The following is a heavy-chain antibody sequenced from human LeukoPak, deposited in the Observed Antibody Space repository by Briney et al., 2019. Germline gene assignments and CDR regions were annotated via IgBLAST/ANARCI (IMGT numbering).Heavy chain of an antibody. J-gene: IGHJ4*02. CDR1: GFTFSSYG. D-gene: IGHD1-7*01. Sequence: GRSLRLSCAASGFTFSSYGMHWVRQAPGKGLEWVAVISYDGSNKYYADSVKGRFTISRDNSKNTLYLQMNSLRAEDTAVYYCYITGTTVDYWGQGTLVSVSS. V-gene: IGHV3-30*03. CDR2: ISYDGSNK. CDR3: YITGTTVDY.